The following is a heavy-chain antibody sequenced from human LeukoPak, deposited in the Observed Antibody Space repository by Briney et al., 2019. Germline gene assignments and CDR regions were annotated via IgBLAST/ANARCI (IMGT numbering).Heavy chain of an antibody. D-gene: IGHD2-15*01. Sequence: PGGSLRLSCAASGFTFSSYAMTWVRQTPGKGLEWVSAVSGSGGDTYYADSVKGRFTISRDNSKSTLYLQMNSLRAEDTAVYYCAKNQLRLDIVVVITATYDYWGQGTLVTVSS. J-gene: IGHJ4*02. CDR3: AKNQLRLDIVVVITATYDY. CDR2: VSGSGGDT. V-gene: IGHV3-23*01. CDR1: GFTFSSYA.